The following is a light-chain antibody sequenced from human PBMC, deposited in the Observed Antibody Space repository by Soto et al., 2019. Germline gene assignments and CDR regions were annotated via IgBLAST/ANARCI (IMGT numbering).Light chain of an antibody. CDR1: RTIRSY. Sequence: DIQMTQSPSSLSASVGDRVTITCRTSRTIRSYLNWYQQKSGKAPKLLIFGASNLQTGVPSRFSGSGSETEFTLTISSLQPEDFATYSCQQSYTMPFTFGPGTKV. J-gene: IGKJ3*01. CDR2: GAS. CDR3: QQSYTMPFT. V-gene: IGKV1-39*01.